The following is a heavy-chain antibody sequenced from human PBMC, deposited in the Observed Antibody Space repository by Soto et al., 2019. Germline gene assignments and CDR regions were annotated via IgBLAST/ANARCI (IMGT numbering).Heavy chain of an antibody. CDR2: ISSSSSYM. Sequence: PILSCAASGFTFSSYSTNWVREAPGKELKWDSSISSSSSYMYYADSVKGRYTISRDSAKNSLYLQMNSLRAEDTAVYYCARSGSSDAFDIWGHGTMVTVSS. V-gene: IGHV3-21*01. CDR1: GFTFSSYS. J-gene: IGHJ3*02. D-gene: IGHD3-10*01. CDR3: ARSGSSDAFDI.